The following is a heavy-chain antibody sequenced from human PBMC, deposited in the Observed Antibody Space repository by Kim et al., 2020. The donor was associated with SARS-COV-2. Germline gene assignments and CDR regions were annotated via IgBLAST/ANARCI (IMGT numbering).Heavy chain of an antibody. D-gene: IGHD2-2*01. CDR1: GGSITNNHYY. Sequence: SETLSLTCTVSGGSITNNHYYWGWIRQPPGKGLEWIGSIYYTGSTYYNPSLRSLVTISIDTSKNQFALNLNSVTAADTALYYCASLTSGWFAYWGQGALVTVSS. CDR2: IYYTGST. V-gene: IGHV4-39*01. J-gene: IGHJ5*01. CDR3: ASLTSGWFAY.